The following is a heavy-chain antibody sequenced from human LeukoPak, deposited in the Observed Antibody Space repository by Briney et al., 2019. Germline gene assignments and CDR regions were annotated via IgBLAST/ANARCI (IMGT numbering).Heavy chain of an antibody. CDR3: ARDHGDYDFWSGYTTNWFDP. CDR2: IYYSGRT. J-gene: IGHJ5*02. CDR1: GGSISSYY. D-gene: IGHD3-3*01. Sequence: SETLSLTCTVSGGSISSYYWSWIRQPPGKGLEWIGYIYYSGRTNYNPSLKSRVTISVDTSKNQFSLKLSSVTAADTAVYYCARDHGDYDFWSGYTTNWFDPWGQGTLVTVSS. V-gene: IGHV4-59*01.